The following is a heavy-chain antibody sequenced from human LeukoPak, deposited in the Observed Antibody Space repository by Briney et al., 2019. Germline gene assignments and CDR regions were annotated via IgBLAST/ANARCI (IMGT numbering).Heavy chain of an antibody. D-gene: IGHD6-6*01. CDR2: INHSGST. V-gene: IGHV4-34*01. CDR1: GGFFSGYY. CDR3: ARRPLGIAARPDRRNAFDI. J-gene: IGHJ3*02. Sequence: PSETLSLTCAVYGGFFSGYYWSWIRQPPGKGLEWIGEINHSGSTNYNPSLKSRVTISVDTSKNQFSLKLSSVTAADTAVYYCARRPLGIAARPDRRNAFDIWGQGKMVTVSS.